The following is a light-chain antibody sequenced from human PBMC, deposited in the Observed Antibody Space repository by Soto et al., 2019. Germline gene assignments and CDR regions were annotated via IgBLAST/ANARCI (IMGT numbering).Light chain of an antibody. CDR2: GAS. Sequence: EIVLTQSPGTLSLSPGGRATLSCRASQSVSSSYLAWYQQKPGQAPRLLIYGASSRATGIPDRFSGSGSGTDFTLTISRQEPEDVAVYYCQQYGSSPPKYTFGQGTKLEIK. V-gene: IGKV3-20*01. CDR3: QQYGSSPPKYT. J-gene: IGKJ2*01. CDR1: QSVSSSY.